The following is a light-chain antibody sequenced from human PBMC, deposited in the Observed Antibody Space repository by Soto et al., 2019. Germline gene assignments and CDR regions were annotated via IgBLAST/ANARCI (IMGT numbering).Light chain of an antibody. CDR3: QQYDSSPLT. Sequence: EIVLTQSPGTLSLSPGERATLSCRASQSVSSSYLAWYQQKPGQAPRLLIYGASSRATGIPDRFSGSGSGTDFTRTISRLEPEDFAVYYWQQYDSSPLTCGGGTKVEIK. V-gene: IGKV3-20*01. J-gene: IGKJ4*01. CDR2: GAS. CDR1: QSVSSSY.